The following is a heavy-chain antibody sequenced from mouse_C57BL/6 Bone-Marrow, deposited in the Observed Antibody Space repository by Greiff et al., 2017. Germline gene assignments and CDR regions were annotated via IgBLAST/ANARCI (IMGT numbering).Heavy chain of an antibody. CDR2: IYPRSGNT. CDR3: ARKGDYGSRGDY. J-gene: IGHJ2*01. V-gene: IGHV1-81*01. Sequence: QVQLQQSGAELARPGASVKLSCKASGYTFTSYGISWVKQRTGQGLEWIGEIYPRSGNTYYNEKFKGKATLTADKSSSTAYMELRSLTSEDSAVYFCARKGDYGSRGDYWCQGTTLTVSS. D-gene: IGHD1-1*01. CDR1: GYTFTSYG.